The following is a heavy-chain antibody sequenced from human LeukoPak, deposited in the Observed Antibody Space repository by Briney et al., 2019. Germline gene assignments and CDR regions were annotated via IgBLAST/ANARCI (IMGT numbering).Heavy chain of an antibody. CDR1: GGSISSSSYY. J-gene: IGHJ6*03. V-gene: IGHV3-66*01. D-gene: IGHD3-10*01. Sequence: PSETLSLTCTVSGGSISSSSYYWGWIRQPPGKGLEWVSVIYSGGSTYYADSVKGRFTISRDNSKNTLYLQMNSLRAEDTAVYYCARVKGGSGLYYYYYYYMDVWGKGTTVTISS. CDR2: IYSGGST. CDR3: ARVKGGSGLYYYYYYYMDV.